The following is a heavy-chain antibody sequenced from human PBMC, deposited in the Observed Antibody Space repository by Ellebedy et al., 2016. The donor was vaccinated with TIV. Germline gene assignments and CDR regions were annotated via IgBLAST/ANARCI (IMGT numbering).Heavy chain of an antibody. CDR3: VKLDSSGYYYGRLDY. V-gene: IGHV3-23*01. Sequence: GGSLRLSCAGSGFTFYSHAMSWVRQTPGKGLEWVSVISAGGDSTEYGDSVKGRFTISRDNSKNTLYLQMNSLRVGDTAVYYCVKLDSSGYYYGRLDYWGQGTLVTVSP. CDR2: ISAGGDST. J-gene: IGHJ4*02. CDR1: GFTFYSHA. D-gene: IGHD3-22*01.